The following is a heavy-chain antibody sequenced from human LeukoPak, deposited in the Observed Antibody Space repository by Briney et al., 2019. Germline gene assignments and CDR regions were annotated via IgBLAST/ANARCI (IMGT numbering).Heavy chain of an antibody. CDR2: FSSNGGST. Sequence: GGSLRLSCAASGFTFSSYAMHWVRQAPGKGLEYVSAFSSNGGSTYYANSVKGRFTISRDNSKNTLYLQMGSLRAEDMAVYYCARALPYTAIDYWGQGTLVTVSS. CDR1: GFTFSSYA. D-gene: IGHD5-18*01. CDR3: ARALPYTAIDY. J-gene: IGHJ4*02. V-gene: IGHV3-64*01.